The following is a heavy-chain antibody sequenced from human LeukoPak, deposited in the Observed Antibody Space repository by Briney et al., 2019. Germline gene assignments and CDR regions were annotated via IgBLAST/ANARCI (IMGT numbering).Heavy chain of an antibody. D-gene: IGHD6-19*01. CDR2: TYYRSNWYN. J-gene: IGHJ4*02. V-gene: IGHV6-1*01. CDR3: ASGAVAGKGWLDS. CDR1: GDSVSNNRAG. Sequence: SQTLSLTCAISGDSVSNNRAGWNWIRQSPSRGLEWLGRTYYRSNWYNDYAVSVRSRITINPDTSKNQFSLHLNSVTPEDTAVYYCASGAVAGKGWLDSWGQGILVTVSS.